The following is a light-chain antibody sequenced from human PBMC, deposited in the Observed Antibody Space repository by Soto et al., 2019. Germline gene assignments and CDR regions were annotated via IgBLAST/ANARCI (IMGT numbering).Light chain of an antibody. CDR2: FDD. V-gene: IGLV1-36*01. J-gene: IGLJ3*02. Sequence: QSMLTQPPSVSAAPRQRVTISCSGSSSNIGNNAVNWYQQVPGKAPKLLIHFDDRVASGISDRFSGSKSGTSASLAISGLQSEDEADYYCAAWDDSLNGPVFGGGTKLIVL. CDR1: SSNIGNNA. CDR3: AAWDDSLNGPV.